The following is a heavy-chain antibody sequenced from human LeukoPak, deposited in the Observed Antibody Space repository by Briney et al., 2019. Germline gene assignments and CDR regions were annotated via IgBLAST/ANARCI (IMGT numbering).Heavy chain of an antibody. D-gene: IGHD3/OR15-3a*01. CDR2: ISYDGSNK. Sequence: GGSLRLSCAASGFTFSSYEMNWVRQAPGKGLEWVAVISYDGSNKYYADSVKGRFTISRDNSKNTLYLQMNSLRAEDTAVYYCARLFIIPATADFDYWGQGTLVTVSS. CDR3: ARLFIIPATADFDY. J-gene: IGHJ4*02. V-gene: IGHV3-30*04. CDR1: GFTFSSYE.